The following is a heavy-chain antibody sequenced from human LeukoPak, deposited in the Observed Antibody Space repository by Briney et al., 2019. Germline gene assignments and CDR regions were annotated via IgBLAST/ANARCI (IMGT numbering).Heavy chain of an antibody. V-gene: IGHV1-2*02. D-gene: IGHD2-2*01. J-gene: IGHJ5*02. CDR3: ARAAYIVVVPAAIRDNWFDP. Sequence: GASVKVSCKASGYTFTGYYMHWVRQAPGQGLEWMGWINPNSGGTNYAQKFQGRATMTRDTSISTAYMELSRLRSDDTAVYYCARAAYIVVVPAAIRDNWFDPWGQGTLVTVSS. CDR1: GYTFTGYY. CDR2: INPNSGGT.